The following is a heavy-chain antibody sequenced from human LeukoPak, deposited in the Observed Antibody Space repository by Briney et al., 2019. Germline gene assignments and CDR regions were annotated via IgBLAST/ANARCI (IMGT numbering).Heavy chain of an antibody. V-gene: IGHV4-30-2*01. D-gene: IGHD5-12*01. CDR1: GGSISSGGYS. Sequence: PSQTLSLTYAVSGGSISSGGYSWSWIRQPPGKGLEWIGYIYHSGSTYYNPSLKSRVTISVDRSKNQFSLKLSSVTAADTAVYYCARSHSGYAALGYWGQGTLVTVSS. CDR2: IYHSGST. J-gene: IGHJ4*02. CDR3: ARSHSGYAALGY.